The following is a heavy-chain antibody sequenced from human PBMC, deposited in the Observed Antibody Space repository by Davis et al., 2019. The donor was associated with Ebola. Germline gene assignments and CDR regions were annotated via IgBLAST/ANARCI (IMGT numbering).Heavy chain of an antibody. CDR1: GASITSGYFP. CDR3: ARGQESSYTVKWARFDS. J-gene: IGHJ4*02. V-gene: IGHV4-61*02. CDR2: VYFSGST. Sequence: SETLSLTCNVSGASITSGYFPWSWIRQPAGGGLEWIGRVYFSGSTSYNPSLESRVTMSVDRSKNQFSLRLTSVTAADTAVYFCARGQESSYTVKWARFDSWGQGTLVTVSS. D-gene: IGHD1-26*01.